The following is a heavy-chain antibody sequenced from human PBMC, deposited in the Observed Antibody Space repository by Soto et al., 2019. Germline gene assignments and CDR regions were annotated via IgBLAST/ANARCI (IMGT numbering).Heavy chain of an antibody. J-gene: IGHJ4*02. V-gene: IGHV4-59*08. CDR2: IYYSGCT. CDR1: GGSISSYY. D-gene: IGHD6-13*01. Sequence: QVQLQESGPGLVKPSETLSLTCTVSGGSISSYYWSWIRQPPGKGLEWIGYIYYSGCTNYNPTLKSRLTISVQTSKNRFPRKVSSVTASDTAVYYCARLSSSSGLGVDYWGQGTLVTVSS. CDR3: ARLSSSSGLGVDY.